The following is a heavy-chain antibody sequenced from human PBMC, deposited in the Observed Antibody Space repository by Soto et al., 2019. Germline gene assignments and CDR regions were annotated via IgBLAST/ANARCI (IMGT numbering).Heavy chain of an antibody. CDR1: GFTFSSYA. Sequence: GGSLRLSCAASGFTFSSYAMSWVRQAPGKGLEWVSAISGSGGSTYYADSVKGRFTISRDSSKNVLYLQMSGLRAEDTAIYYCAKGSYSGYAYFYYYAMDVWGQGTTVTVSS. D-gene: IGHD5-12*01. CDR2: ISGSGGST. J-gene: IGHJ6*02. CDR3: AKGSYSGYAYFYYYAMDV. V-gene: IGHV3-23*01.